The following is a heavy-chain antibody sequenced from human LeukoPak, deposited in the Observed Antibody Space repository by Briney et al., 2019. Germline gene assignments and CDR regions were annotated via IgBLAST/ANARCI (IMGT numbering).Heavy chain of an antibody. CDR1: GFTFSSYS. Sequence: GGSLRLSCAASGFTFSSYSMNWVRQAPGKGLEWVSSISSSSYIYYADSVKGRFTISRDNAKNSLYLQMNSLRAEDTAVYYCARDELRYFDWLSHYWGQGTLVTVSS. CDR3: ARDELRYFDWLSHY. CDR2: ISSSSYI. D-gene: IGHD3-9*01. J-gene: IGHJ4*02. V-gene: IGHV3-21*01.